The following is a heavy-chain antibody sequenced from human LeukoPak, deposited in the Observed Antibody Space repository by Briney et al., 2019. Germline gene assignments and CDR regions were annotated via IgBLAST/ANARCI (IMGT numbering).Heavy chain of an antibody. V-gene: IGHV1-2*02. Sequence: GASVKVSCKASGYTFTGYYMHGVRQAPGQGLEWMGWINPNSGGTNYAQKFQGRVTMTRDTSISTAYMELSRLRSDDTAVYYCARGSWDCSSTSCFDLLDYWGQGTLVTVSS. CDR3: ARGSWDCSSTSCFDLLDY. CDR1: GYTFTGYY. J-gene: IGHJ4*02. CDR2: INPNSGGT. D-gene: IGHD2-2*01.